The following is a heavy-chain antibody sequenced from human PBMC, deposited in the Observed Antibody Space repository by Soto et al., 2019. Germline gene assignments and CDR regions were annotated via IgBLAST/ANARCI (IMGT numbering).Heavy chain of an antibody. V-gene: IGHV4-59*08. CDR2: VYYTGGT. D-gene: IGHD1-26*01. CDR1: SGPSSSHN. Sequence: QVELQQSGPRLVKPSETLSLTCSVSSGPSSSHNWCWIRQSPGRGLEWVGYVYYTGGTSYNPSLRSSFTMAADKSKNHISLTLSSVTAADTAVYYCVRQGSGRLQGRVDVWGQGTTVSVSS. CDR3: VRQGSGRLQGRVDV. J-gene: IGHJ6*02.